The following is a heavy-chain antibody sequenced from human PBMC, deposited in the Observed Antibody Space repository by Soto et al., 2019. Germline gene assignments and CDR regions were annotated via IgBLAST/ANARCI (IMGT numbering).Heavy chain of an antibody. V-gene: IGHV4-39*01. CDR1: GGSISSSSYY. J-gene: IGHJ5*02. CDR2: IYYSGST. CDR3: ARPAGLWGDCSSTSCYASNWFDP. D-gene: IGHD2-2*01. Sequence: QLQLQESGPGLVKPSETLSLTCTVSGGSISSSSYYWGWIRQPPGKGLEWIGSIYYSGSTYYNPSLKSRVTISVDTSKNQFSLKLSSVTAADTAVYYCARPAGLWGDCSSTSCYASNWFDPWGQGTLVTVSS.